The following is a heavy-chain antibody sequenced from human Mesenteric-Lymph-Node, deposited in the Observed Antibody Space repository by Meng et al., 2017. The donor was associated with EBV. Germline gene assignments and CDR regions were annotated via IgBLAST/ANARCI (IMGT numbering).Heavy chain of an antibody. V-gene: IGHV6-1*01. CDR3: SRESWRAFDY. J-gene: IGHJ4*02. Sequence: QVQLRQAAAGPVKSSPNLSRTTAISGDSVSNTNVAWNWIRQSPSRGLEWLGRTYYRSKWYNEYAQSVKGRITINPDTSKSEFSLQLNSVTPDDTAVYYCSRESWRAFDYWGQGTLVTVSS. CDR2: TYYRSKWYN. CDR1: GDSVSNTNVA.